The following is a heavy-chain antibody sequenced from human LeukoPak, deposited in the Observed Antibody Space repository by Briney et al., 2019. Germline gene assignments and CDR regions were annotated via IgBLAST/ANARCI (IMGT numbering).Heavy chain of an antibody. D-gene: IGHD6-13*01. J-gene: IGHJ6*02. CDR3: ARLMRAAAGFHYYYYGMDV. CDR1: GVSISDFYW. V-gene: IGHV4-4*02. Sequence: SETLSLTCAVSGVSISDFYWWSWVRQPAGKGLEWIVGMHHSGTTNYNPSLKSRVTISVDKSNNQFSLRLTSVTAADTAVYYCARLMRAAAGFHYYYYGMDVWGQGTTVTVSS. CDR2: MHHSGTT.